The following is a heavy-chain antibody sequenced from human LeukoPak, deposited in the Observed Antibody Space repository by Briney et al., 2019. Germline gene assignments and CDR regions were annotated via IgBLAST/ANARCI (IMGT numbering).Heavy chain of an antibody. CDR3: ARDPYYYDSSGCFDY. CDR2: ISSSGSTI. D-gene: IGHD3-22*01. V-gene: IGHV3-48*04. Sequence: GGSLRLSCAASGFTFSSYWMSWVGQAPGKGLEGVSYISSSGSTIYYADSVKGRFTISRDNAKNSLYLQMNSLRAEDTAVYYCARDPYYYDSSGCFDYWGQGTLVTVSS. J-gene: IGHJ4*02. CDR1: GFTFSSYW.